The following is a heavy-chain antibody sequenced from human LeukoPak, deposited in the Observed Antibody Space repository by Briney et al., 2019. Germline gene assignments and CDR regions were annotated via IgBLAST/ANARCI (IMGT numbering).Heavy chain of an antibody. V-gene: IGHV3-33*01. CDR1: GFTFSSYA. CDR3: ARDRGPGGLAGTYY. Sequence: GGSLRLSCVASGFTFSSYAMHWVRQAPGKGLEWVAVIWHDGSNQTYTDSVKGRYTISRDNSKNTLDLHMNSLRAEDTAMYYCARDRGPGGLAGTYYWGQGTLVTVSS. D-gene: IGHD6-19*01. J-gene: IGHJ4*02. CDR2: IWHDGSNQ.